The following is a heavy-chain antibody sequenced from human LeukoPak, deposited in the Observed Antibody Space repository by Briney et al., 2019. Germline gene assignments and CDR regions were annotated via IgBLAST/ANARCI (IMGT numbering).Heavy chain of an antibody. V-gene: IGHV3-53*01. D-gene: IGHD6-19*01. CDR2: IYSGGNT. CDR1: GFTVSSNY. Sequence: PGGSLRLSCAASGFTVSSNYMSWVRQAPGKGLEWVSVIYSGGNTYYADSVKGRFTISRDNAKNSLYLQMNSLRAEDTAVYYCARALYSSGSYYFDYWGQGTLVTVSS. J-gene: IGHJ4*02. CDR3: ARALYSSGSYYFDY.